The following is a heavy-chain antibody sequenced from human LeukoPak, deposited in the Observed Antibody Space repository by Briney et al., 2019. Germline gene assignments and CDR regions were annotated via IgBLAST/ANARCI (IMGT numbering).Heavy chain of an antibody. V-gene: IGHV4-31*03. D-gene: IGHD6-6*01. CDR2: IYYSGST. CDR1: GGSISSGGYY. J-gene: IGHJ5*02. CDR3: ARDRSIAARPDGGSYPWFDP. Sequence: TSETLSLTCTVSGGSISSGGYYWSWIRQHPGKGLEWIGYIYYSGSTYYNPSLKSRVTISVDTSKNQFSLKLSSVTAADTAVYYCARDRSIAARPDGGSYPWFDPWGQGTLVTVSS.